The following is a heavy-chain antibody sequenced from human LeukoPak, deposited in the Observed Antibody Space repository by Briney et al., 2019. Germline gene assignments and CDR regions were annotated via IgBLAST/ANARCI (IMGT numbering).Heavy chain of an antibody. D-gene: IGHD1-26*01. J-gene: IGHJ6*04. CDR1: GFTFSSYA. CDR3: ERDRGWVPPPSSYSHGRDV. CDR2: ISYDGSSK. V-gene: IGHV3-30-3*01. Sequence: GGSLRLSCAASGFTFSSYAMHWVRQAPGKGLEWVAVISYDGSSKYYADSVKGRFTISRDNSKNTLYLQMNSLRAEDTAVYYCERDRGWVPPPSSYSHGRDVGAKGPRATVPS.